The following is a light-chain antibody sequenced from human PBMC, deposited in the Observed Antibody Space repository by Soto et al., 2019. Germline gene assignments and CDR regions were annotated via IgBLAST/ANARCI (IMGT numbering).Light chain of an antibody. CDR2: GAS. CDR1: QSFSRSF. CDR3: QHATSPIT. V-gene: IGKV3-20*01. J-gene: IGKJ5*01. Sequence: EIVLTQSPGTLSLSPGERATLSCRASQSFSRSFLAWYQQKPGQAPRLLLYGASSRATGIPDRFSGSGSGTDFTLSITSLEPEDFAVYFCQHATSPITFGQGTRLEIK.